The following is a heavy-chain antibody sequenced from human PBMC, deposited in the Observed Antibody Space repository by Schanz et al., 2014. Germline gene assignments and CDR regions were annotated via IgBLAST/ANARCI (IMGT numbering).Heavy chain of an antibody. CDR2: ISYDGNTK. V-gene: IGHV3-30*18. J-gene: IGHJ4*02. CDR1: GFTFTGYV. CDR3: AKEKEEVAADGSFFDY. D-gene: IGHD6-13*01. Sequence: QGQLVESGGDLVKPGGSLRLSCAASGFTFTGYVMTWVRQAPGKGLEWVALISYDGNTKYYADSVKGRFTISRDNSKNTVNLQMNSLRAEDTAVYYCAKEKEEVAADGSFFDYWGQGTLVTVSS.